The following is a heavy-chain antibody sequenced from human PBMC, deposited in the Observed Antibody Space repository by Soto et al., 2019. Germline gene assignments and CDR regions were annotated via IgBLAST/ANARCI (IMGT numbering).Heavy chain of an antibody. J-gene: IGHJ4*02. D-gene: IGHD3-22*01. CDR2: ISGSGDRT. Sequence: GGSLRLSCAASGITISNYPMSWVRQAPGKGLDWVSGISGSGDRTYYADSAKGRFTISKDISKNSLSLQLDSLGVEDTAVYFCVKDDGGYPSTAPHWGQGTLATVSS. V-gene: IGHV3-23*01. CDR1: GITISNYP. CDR3: VKDDGGYPSTAPH.